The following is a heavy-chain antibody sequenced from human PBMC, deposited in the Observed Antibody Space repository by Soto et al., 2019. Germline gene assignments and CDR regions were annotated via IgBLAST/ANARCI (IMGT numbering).Heavy chain of an antibody. J-gene: IGHJ4*02. CDR1: GFTFSSYL. V-gene: IGHV3-21*02. CDR2: ISGSSSYI. CDR3: ARDPSGALPGFDY. D-gene: IGHD3-3*01. Sequence: EVQLVESGGGLVKPGGSLRLSCAASGFTFSSYLMNWVRQAPGKGLEWVSAISGSSSYIYYTDSVRGRFTIPRDNAKNSVYLQMNSLRVEDTAVYYCARDPSGALPGFDYWGQGILVTVSS.